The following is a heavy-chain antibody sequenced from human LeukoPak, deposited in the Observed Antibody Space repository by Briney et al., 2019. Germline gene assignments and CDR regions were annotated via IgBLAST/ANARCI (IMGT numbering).Heavy chain of an antibody. CDR2: ISADGSST. J-gene: IGHJ4*02. CDR3: ARVGAYAAVNC. Sequence: GGSLRLSCAASGFDFDAYTMHWVRQAPGKGLEWVSLISADGSSTKYADSVKGRFTISRDNAKNSLYLQMNSLRAEDTGVYYCARVGAYAAVNCWGQGTRVTVSS. V-gene: IGHV3-43*02. CDR1: GFDFDAYT. D-gene: IGHD3-16*01.